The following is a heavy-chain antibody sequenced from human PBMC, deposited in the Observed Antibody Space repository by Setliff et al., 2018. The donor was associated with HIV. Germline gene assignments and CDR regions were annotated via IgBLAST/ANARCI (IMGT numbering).Heavy chain of an antibody. J-gene: IGHJ4*02. Sequence: GGSLRLSCAGSGLNFNNYWMHWVRQAPGKGLVWVSHIKSDGSVIQYADSVKGRFTISRDNAKNTLYLQMNSLRVEDTAVYYCAADRIVLGDYWGQGTLVIVSS. CDR1: GLNFNNYW. CDR2: IKSDGSVI. D-gene: IGHD2-15*01. CDR3: AADRIVLGDY. V-gene: IGHV3-74*01.